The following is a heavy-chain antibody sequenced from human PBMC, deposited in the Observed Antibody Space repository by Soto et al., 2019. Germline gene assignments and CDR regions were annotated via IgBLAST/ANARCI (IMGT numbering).Heavy chain of an antibody. J-gene: IGHJ4*02. CDR2: ISGSGGST. V-gene: IGHV3-23*01. CDR1: GFTFSSYA. D-gene: IGHD2-21*02. CDR3: AKGAGSYCGGDCYSGY. Sequence: EVQLLESGGGLVQPGGSLRLSCAASGFTFSSYAMSWVRQAPGKGLEWVSAISGSGGSTYYADSVKGRFTISRDNSKNTLYLQMNSVRAEDTAVYYCAKGAGSYCGGDCYSGYWGQGTLVTVSS.